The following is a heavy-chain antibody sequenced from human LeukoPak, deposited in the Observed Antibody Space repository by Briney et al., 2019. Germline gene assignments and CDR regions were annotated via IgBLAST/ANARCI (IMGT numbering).Heavy chain of an antibody. Sequence: PGGSLRLSCAASGFTFSSYWIHWVRQAPGEGLVWVSRIHYDGSFITYADSVKGRFTISRDNAKNTVYLQMDSLRADDTAVYYCARESLTAQDYWGQGTLVTVSS. V-gene: IGHV3-74*01. D-gene: IGHD3-9*01. CDR3: ARESLTAQDY. J-gene: IGHJ4*02. CDR1: GFTFSSYW. CDR2: IHYDGSFI.